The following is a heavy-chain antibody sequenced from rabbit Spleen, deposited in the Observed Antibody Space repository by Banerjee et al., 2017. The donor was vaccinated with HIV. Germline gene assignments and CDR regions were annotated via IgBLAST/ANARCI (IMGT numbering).Heavy chain of an antibody. CDR1: GFSFSFSYW. J-gene: IGHJ6*01. D-gene: IGHD6-1*01. CDR2: IYGGNSDST. Sequence: QSLEESGGALVKPGASLTLTCKASGFSFSFSYWICWVRQAPGKGLEWITCIYGGNSDSTYYASWAKGRFTISKTSSTTVTLQMTSLTAADTATYFCARGIVYGFAGDTYPPYGMDLWGQGTLVTVS. V-gene: IGHV1S40*01. CDR3: ARGIVYGFAGDTYPPYGMDL.